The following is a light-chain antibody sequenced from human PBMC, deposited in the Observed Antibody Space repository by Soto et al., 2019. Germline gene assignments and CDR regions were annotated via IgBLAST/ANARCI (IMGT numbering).Light chain of an antibody. Sequence: EIVLTQSPGTLSLSPGERATLSCRASQSVSNNYLAWYQQKPGQAPRLLIYGASSRATGIPDRFTGSGSGXXXXXTIARLEPADYAVYYCQQYGSSPPITFGQGTRLDIK. CDR1: QSVSNNY. CDR3: QQYGSSPPIT. V-gene: IGKV3-20*01. J-gene: IGKJ5*01. CDR2: GAS.